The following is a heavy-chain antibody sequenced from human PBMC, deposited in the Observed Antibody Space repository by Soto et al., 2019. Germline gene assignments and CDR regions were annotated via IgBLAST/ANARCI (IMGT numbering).Heavy chain of an antibody. CDR3: AREGTYGVSN. Sequence: SETLSLTCTVSGGSISSSSYYWGWIRQPPGKGLEWIGSIYYSGSTYYNPSLKSRVTISVDTSKNQFSLKLSSVTAADTAVYYCAREGTYGVSNWGQGTLVTVSS. V-gene: IGHV4-39*07. CDR2: IYYSGST. CDR1: GGSISSSSYY. J-gene: IGHJ4*02. D-gene: IGHD4-17*01.